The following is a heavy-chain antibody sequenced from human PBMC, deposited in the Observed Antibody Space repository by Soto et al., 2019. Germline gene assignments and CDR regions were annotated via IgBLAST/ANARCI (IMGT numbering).Heavy chain of an antibody. CDR3: ARERRLTTPYYYYVTDV. J-gene: IGHJ6*02. D-gene: IGHD4-4*01. CDR2: IKQDGSER. V-gene: IGHV3-7*03. Sequence: GGSLRLSCAASGFTFGAYYMTWVRQVPGKGLEWVANIKQDGSERNYVDSVKGRFTVSRDNAKNSLYLQLNSLRAEDTAMYYCARERRLTTPYYYYVTDVWGQGTTVTVS. CDR1: GFTFGAYY.